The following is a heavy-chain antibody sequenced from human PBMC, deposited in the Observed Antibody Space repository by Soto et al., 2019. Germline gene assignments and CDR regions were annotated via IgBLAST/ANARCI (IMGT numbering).Heavy chain of an antibody. CDR2: IDPSDSYT. J-gene: IGHJ6*02. Sequence: GESLKISCKGSGYSFTSYWISWVRQMPGKGLEWMGRIDPSDSYTNYSPSFQGHVTISADKSISTAYLQWSSLKASDTAMYYCARSDIVVVQGIYYSGMDVWGQGTTVTVSS. CDR3: ARSDIVVVQGIYYSGMDV. V-gene: IGHV5-10-1*01. CDR1: GYSFTSYW. D-gene: IGHD2-2*01.